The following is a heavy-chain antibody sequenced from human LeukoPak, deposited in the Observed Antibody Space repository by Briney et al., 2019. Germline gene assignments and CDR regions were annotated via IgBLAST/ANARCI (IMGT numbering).Heavy chain of an antibody. CDR1: GASISSYY. CDR2: IYYSGST. CDR3: ARHQELRFYDAFDI. D-gene: IGHD1-7*01. Sequence: SETLSLTCTVSGASISSYYWSWIRQPPGKGLEWIGYIYYSGSTNYNPSLKSRVTISIDTSKNQFSLKLDSVTAADTAMYYCARHQELRFYDAFDIWGQGAMLTVSS. V-gene: IGHV4-59*08. J-gene: IGHJ3*02.